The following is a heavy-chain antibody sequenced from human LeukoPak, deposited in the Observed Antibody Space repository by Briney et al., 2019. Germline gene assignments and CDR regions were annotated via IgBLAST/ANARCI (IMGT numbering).Heavy chain of an antibody. D-gene: IGHD2-21*02. CDR1: GGSISSYY. J-gene: IGHJ4*02. V-gene: IGHV4-59*08. Sequence: SETLSLTCTVAGGSISSYYWSWIRQPPGKGRGWIGYIYYSGSTNYNPSLKSRVTIPVDTSKNQFSLKLSSVTAADTAVYYCARGITYCGGDCYSHPAPFDYRGQGTLVIVSS. CDR3: ARGITYCGGDCYSHPAPFDY. CDR2: IYYSGST.